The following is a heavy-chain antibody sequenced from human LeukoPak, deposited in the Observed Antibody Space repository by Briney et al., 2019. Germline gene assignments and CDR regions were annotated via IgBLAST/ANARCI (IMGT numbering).Heavy chain of an antibody. CDR2: IRYDGSNK. V-gene: IGHV3-30*02. Sequence: GGSLRLACAASGFTFSSYGMHWVRQAPGKGLEWVAFIRYDGSNKYYADSVKGRFTISRDNSKNTLYLQMNSLRAEDTAVYYCAPRDWNDGPASHWGQGTLVTVSS. D-gene: IGHD1-1*01. J-gene: IGHJ4*02. CDR1: GFTFSSYG. CDR3: APRDWNDGPASH.